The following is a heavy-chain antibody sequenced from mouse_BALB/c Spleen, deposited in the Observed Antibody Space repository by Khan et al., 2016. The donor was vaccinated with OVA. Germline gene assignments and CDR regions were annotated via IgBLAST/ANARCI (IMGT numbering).Heavy chain of an antibody. D-gene: IGHD1-1*02. V-gene: IGHV3-2*02. Sequence: EVQLQESGPGLVKPSQSLSLTCTVTGYSITSDYAWNWIRQFPGNKLEWMGYICYSGTISYNPSLKSRISITRDTSKNHFFLQLKSVTTGDTATSYCAGRAYYANWYFDVWGAGTTVTVSS. CDR1: GYSITSDYA. CDR3: AGRAYYANWYFDV. J-gene: IGHJ1*01. CDR2: ICYSGTI.